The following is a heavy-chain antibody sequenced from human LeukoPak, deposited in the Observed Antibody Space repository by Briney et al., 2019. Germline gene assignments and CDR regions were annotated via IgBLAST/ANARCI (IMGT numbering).Heavy chain of an antibody. Sequence: GGSLRLSCTASGFTFSSYTMNWVRQAPGKGLEWVSCISSSSDYIYYTDSVKGRFTISRDNARNSLYLQMNSLRVEDTAVYYCARFYGAGGNHRYYFGSWSQGILVTVSS. V-gene: IGHV3-21*01. D-gene: IGHD3-10*01. CDR1: GFTFSSYT. CDR2: ISSSSDYI. CDR3: ARFYGAGGNHRYYFGS. J-gene: IGHJ4*02.